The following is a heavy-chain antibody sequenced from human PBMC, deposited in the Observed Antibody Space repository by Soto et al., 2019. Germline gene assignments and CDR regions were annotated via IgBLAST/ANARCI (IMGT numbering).Heavy chain of an antibody. CDR2: ISGSSGHT. CDR1: GFTFSSFA. D-gene: IGHD3-16*02. J-gene: IGHJ4*02. Sequence: EVQLLESGGGLVQPGGSLRLSCAASGFTFSSFAMNWVRQAPGKGLEWVSAISGSSGHTYYADSVKGRFIISRDYSKNALYLQMDSLSADYTAVYYCARGPSEYIWGSYLRYCDSWGQGSLVTVSS. CDR3: ARGPSEYIWGSYLRYCDS. V-gene: IGHV3-23*01.